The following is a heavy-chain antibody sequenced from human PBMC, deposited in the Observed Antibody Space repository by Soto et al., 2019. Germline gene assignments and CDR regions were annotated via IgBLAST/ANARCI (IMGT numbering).Heavy chain of an antibody. CDR3: TSHPQDTSDD. V-gene: IGHV3-15*07. CDR2: IKNKADGGTP. CDR1: SVSNAW. Sequence: SVSNAWMNWVRQAPGKGLEWVGRIKNKADGGTPDYAAPVKGRFTISRDDSKNTLYLQMNSLKTEDTAVYYCTSHPQDTSDDWGQGTLVTVSS. J-gene: IGHJ4*02. D-gene: IGHD2-15*01.